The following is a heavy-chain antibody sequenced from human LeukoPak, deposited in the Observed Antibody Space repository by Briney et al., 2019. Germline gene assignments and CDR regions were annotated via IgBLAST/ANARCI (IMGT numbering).Heavy chain of an antibody. V-gene: IGHV3-11*06. CDR1: GFTFSDYY. Sequence: PGRFLRLSCAASGFTFSDYYMSWIRKAPGKGLEWVSYISSSSSYTNYADSVKGRFTISRDNAKNSLYLQMNSLRAEDTAVYYCARAPYDYYYYYGMDVWGQGTTVTVSS. J-gene: IGHJ6*02. D-gene: IGHD5-12*01. CDR3: ARAPYDYYYYYGMDV. CDR2: ISSSSSYT.